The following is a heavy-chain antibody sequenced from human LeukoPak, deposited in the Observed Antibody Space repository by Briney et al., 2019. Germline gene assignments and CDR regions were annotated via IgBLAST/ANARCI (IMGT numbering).Heavy chain of an antibody. CDR1: GFTFSSYD. CDR2: ISYDGSHK. J-gene: IGHJ4*02. V-gene: IGHV3-30-3*01. CDR3: ARAGIEPTVTTLFDY. D-gene: IGHD4-17*01. Sequence: PGRSLRLSCAASGFTFSSYDMHWVRQAPGKGLEWVAVISYDGSHKYYADSVKGRFTISRDNSKNTLYLQMNSLRAEDTAVYYCARAGIEPTVTTLFDYWGQGTLVTVSS.